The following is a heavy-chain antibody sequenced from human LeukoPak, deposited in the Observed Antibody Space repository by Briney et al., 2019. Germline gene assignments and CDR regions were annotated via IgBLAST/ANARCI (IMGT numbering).Heavy chain of an antibody. J-gene: IGHJ6*02. V-gene: IGHV3-48*01. D-gene: IGHD5-12*01. Sequence: PGGSLRLSCAASGLTFSSYSINWVRQAPGKGLEWVSYISSSSSTIYYADSVKGRFTISRDNAKNSLYLQMNSLRAEDTAVYYCAGGGYDYNTPTYFYYYYGMDVWGQGTTVTVSS. CDR2: ISSSSSTI. CDR3: AGGGYDYNTPTYFYYYYGMDV. CDR1: GLTFSSYS.